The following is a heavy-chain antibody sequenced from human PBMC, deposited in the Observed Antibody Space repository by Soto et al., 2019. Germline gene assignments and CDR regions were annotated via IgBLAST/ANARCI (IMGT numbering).Heavy chain of an antibody. J-gene: IGHJ4*02. Sequence: ASVKVSCKASGYDFTDHYIHWVRQAPGQGLEWMGIISPDGGSTRYSQQFQARITMTRDTSTSTVYMELSSLRSEDTAVYYCARAPRGGVIIVITSAQIDYWGQGTLVTVSS. V-gene: IGHV1-46*01. CDR2: ISPDGGST. D-gene: IGHD3-10*01. CDR1: GYDFTDHY. CDR3: ARAPRGGVIIVITSAQIDY.